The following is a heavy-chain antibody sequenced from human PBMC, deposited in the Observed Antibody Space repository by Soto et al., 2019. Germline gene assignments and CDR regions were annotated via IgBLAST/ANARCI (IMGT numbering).Heavy chain of an antibody. V-gene: IGHV4-30-4*01. J-gene: IGHJ4*02. Sequence: SETLSLTCTVSGGSISSGDYYWSWIRQPPGKGLEWIGYIYYSGSTYYNPSLKSRVTISVDTSKNQFSLKLSSVTAADTAVYYCARLVIDIVLMVPGYFDYWGQGALVTVSS. CDR2: IYYSGST. CDR3: ARLVIDIVLMVPGYFDY. CDR1: GGSISSGDYY. D-gene: IGHD2-8*01.